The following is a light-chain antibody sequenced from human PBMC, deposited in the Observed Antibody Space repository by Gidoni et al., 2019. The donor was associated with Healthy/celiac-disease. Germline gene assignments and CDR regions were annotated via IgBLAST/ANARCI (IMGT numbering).Light chain of an antibody. CDR3: QQYNNWPPVT. Sequence: EIVMTQSPATLSVSPGERATLSCRASQSVSSNLAWYQQKPGQAPRLLIYGASTRATGIPARFSGSWSGTEFTLTISSLQSEDCAVYYCQQYNNWPPVTFGQGTKVEIK. CDR1: QSVSSN. J-gene: IGKJ1*01. CDR2: GAS. V-gene: IGKV3-15*01.